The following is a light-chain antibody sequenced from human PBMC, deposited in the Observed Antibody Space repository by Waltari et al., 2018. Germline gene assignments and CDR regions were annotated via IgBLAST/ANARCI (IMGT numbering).Light chain of an antibody. CDR1: SSDVGGYNY. CDR3: SSYTSISTLV. Sequence: QSALTQPASVSGSPGQSITISCTGTSSDVGGYNYVSWFQQHPGRAPKLMVYDVSKRPSGVSNRLSGSKSGNAASLTISGLQAEDEADYYCSSYTSISTLVFGVGTKVTVL. J-gene: IGLJ3*02. CDR2: DVS. V-gene: IGLV2-14*01.